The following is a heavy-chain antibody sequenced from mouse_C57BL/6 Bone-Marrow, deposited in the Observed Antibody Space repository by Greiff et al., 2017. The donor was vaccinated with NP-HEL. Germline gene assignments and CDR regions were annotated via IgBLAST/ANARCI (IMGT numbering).Heavy chain of an antibody. CDR3: ARHTPFDY. CDR1: GYAFSSSW. J-gene: IGHJ4*01. V-gene: IGHV1-82*01. D-gene: IGHD3-1*01. Sequence: QVQLQQSGPELVKPGASVKISCKASGYAFSSSWMNWVKQRPGKGLEWIGRIYPGDGDTNYNGKFKGKATLTADKSSSTAYMQLSSLTSEDSAVYFCARHTPFDYWGQGTSVTVSS. CDR2: IYPGDGDT.